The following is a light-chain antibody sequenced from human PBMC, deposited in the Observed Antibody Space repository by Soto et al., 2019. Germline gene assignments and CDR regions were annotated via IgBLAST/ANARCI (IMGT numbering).Light chain of an antibody. CDR3: SSFTSSGTWV. J-gene: IGLJ3*02. V-gene: IGLV2-14*01. CDR2: EVN. Sequence: QSALTQPASVSGSPGQSITIFCTGTSSDVGDYNFVSWYQQHPGKAPKLMIYEVNNRPSGVSFRFSGSKSGNTASLTISGLQAEDEADYYCSSFTSSGTWVFGGGTKVTVL. CDR1: SSDVGDYNF.